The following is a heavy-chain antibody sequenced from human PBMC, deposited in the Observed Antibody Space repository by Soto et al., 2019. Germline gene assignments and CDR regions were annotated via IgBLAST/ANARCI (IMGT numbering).Heavy chain of an antibody. Sequence: DVQLVGSGGGLVQPGKSLRLSCAASGFTFDDYAMHWVRQAPGKGLEWVSGISWNSDNIGYEDSVKGRFTISRDNAKNSLYLQMNSLRAEDTAFYYCAKASIAVADGGFFDYWGQGTLVTVSS. D-gene: IGHD6-19*01. V-gene: IGHV3-9*01. CDR1: GFTFDDYA. CDR3: AKASIAVADGGFFDY. CDR2: ISWNSDNI. J-gene: IGHJ4*02.